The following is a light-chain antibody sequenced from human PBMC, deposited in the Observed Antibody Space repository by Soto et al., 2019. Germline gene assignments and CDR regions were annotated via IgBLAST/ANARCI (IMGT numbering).Light chain of an antibody. CDR1: SSDVGGYNY. J-gene: IGLJ2*01. CDR2: DVS. CDR3: SSYTSSSTLKGV. V-gene: IGLV2-14*01. Sequence: QSVLTQPASVSGSPGQSSTLSCTGTSSDVGGYNYVSWYQQHPGKAPKLMIYDVSNRPSGVSNRFSGSKSGNTASLTISGLQAEDEADYYCSSYTSSSTLKGVFGGGTQVTVL.